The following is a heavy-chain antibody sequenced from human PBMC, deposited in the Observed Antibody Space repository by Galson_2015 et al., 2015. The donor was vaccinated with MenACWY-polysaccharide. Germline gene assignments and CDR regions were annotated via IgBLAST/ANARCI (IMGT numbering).Heavy chain of an antibody. D-gene: IGHD4-11*01. J-gene: IGHJ1*01. CDR3: ARRTHRYRNYLED. CDR2: IIPIAGMV. CDR1: GGTFSDYG. V-gene: IGHV1-69*04. Sequence: SVKVSCKASGGTFSDYGFGWVRQAPGEGLEWMGRIIPIAGMVNYGQKFQGRIMITADRSTSTVHLELSRLTSEDTAVYYCARRTHRYRNYLEDWGQGTQVTVSS.